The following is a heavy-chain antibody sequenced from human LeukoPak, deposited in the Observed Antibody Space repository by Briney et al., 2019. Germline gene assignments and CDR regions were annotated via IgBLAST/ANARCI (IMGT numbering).Heavy chain of an antibody. V-gene: IGHV1-18*01. Sequence: ASVKVSCKASGYTFTSYGISWVRPAPGQGLEWMGWISGYYDNTNYAQKLQGRVTMTTDTSTSTAYMKLRSLRSDDTAVYYCTRGSGDGMDVWGQGTTVTVSS. CDR3: TRGSGDGMDV. D-gene: IGHD5-12*01. CDR2: ISGYYDNT. J-gene: IGHJ6*02. CDR1: GYTFTSYG.